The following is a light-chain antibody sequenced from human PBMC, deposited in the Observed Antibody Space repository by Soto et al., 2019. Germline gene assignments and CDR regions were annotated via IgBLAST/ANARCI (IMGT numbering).Light chain of an antibody. CDR2: DAS. V-gene: IGKV3-11*01. J-gene: IGKJ4*01. CDR3: QQRSDRLLT. CDR1: QSVSSY. Sequence: EIVLTQSPATLSLSPGERATLSCRASQSVSSYLAWYQQKPGQAPRLLIYDASNRATGIPARFSGSGSGTDFTLTIRSLETEDFAVYYCQQRSDRLLTFGGGTKVEIK.